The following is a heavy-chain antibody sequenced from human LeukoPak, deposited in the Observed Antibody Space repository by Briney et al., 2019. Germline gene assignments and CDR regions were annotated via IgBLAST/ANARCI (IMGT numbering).Heavy chain of an antibody. CDR2: ITGSGGTT. CDR3: AKMQGYFDY. V-gene: IGHV3-23*01. Sequence: GGSLRLSCAASGFTFTSYAMSWVRQAPGKGLEWVSAITGSGGTTYYADFVKGRFTISRDNSKNTLYLQVSGLRVEDTAVYYCAKMQGYFDYWGQGTLVTVSS. CDR1: GFTFTSYA. J-gene: IGHJ4*02.